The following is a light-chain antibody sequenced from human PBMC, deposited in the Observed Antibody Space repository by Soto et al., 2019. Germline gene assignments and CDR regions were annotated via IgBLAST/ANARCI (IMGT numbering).Light chain of an antibody. Sequence: QSVLTQPPSASATPGQRVTISCSGSSSNIGRNFVYWYQQLPGTAPKLLIYRNNQRPSGVPDRFSGSNSGASASLAISGPRSEDEADYYCAAWDDSLSGYVFGHGTKVTVL. J-gene: IGLJ1*01. V-gene: IGLV1-47*01. CDR3: AAWDDSLSGYV. CDR2: RNN. CDR1: SSNIGRNF.